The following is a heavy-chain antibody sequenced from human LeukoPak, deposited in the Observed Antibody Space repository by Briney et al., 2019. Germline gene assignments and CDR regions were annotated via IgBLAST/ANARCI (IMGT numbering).Heavy chain of an antibody. Sequence: PGGSLRLSCAASGFTFSGSAMHWVRQASGKGLEWVGRIRSKANSYATAYAASVKGRFTISRDDSKSTAYLQMNSLKTEDTAVYYCTTLVRGVILHWGQGTLVTVSS. CDR2: IRSKANSYAT. J-gene: IGHJ4*02. V-gene: IGHV3-73*01. CDR3: TTLVRGVILH. D-gene: IGHD3-10*01. CDR1: GFTFSGSA.